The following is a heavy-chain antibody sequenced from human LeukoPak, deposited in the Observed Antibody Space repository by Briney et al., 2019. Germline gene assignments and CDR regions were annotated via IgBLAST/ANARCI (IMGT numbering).Heavy chain of an antibody. D-gene: IGHD1-26*01. CDR2: ISSSSSYT. CDR3: ARQRGSKRAFDY. V-gene: IGHV3-11*03. CDR1: GFTFSDYY. J-gene: IGHJ4*02. Sequence: PGGSLRLSCAASGFTFSDYYMSWIRQAPGKGLEWVSYISSSSSYTNYADSVKGRFTISRDNAKNSLYLQMNSLRAEDSAVYYCARQRGSKRAFDYWGQGTLVTVSS.